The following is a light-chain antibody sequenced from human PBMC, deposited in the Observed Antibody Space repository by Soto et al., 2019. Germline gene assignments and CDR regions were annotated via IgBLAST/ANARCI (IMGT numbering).Light chain of an antibody. CDR1: NSNIGSNA. J-gene: IGLJ3*02. CDR3: QSYDSSLSGV. V-gene: IGLV1-40*01. Sequence: QSMLTQSPSVSGAPRQSVNISCSGNNSNIGSNAVHWYQQLPGKAPKLLIYGNRNRPSGVPDRFSGSKSGTSASLAITGLQAEDEADYYCQSYDSSLSGVFGGGTKVTVL. CDR2: GNR.